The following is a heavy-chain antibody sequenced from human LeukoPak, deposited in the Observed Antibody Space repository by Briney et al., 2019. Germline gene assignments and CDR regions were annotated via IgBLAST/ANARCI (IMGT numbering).Heavy chain of an antibody. CDR1: GFTFSSYG. Sequence: GGSLGLSCAASGFTFSSYGMHWVRQAPGKGLEWVAVISYDGSNKYHADSVRGRFTISRDNSKNTLYLQMNSLRAEDTAVYYCAKEIAVASFFDYWGQGTLVTVSS. J-gene: IGHJ4*02. V-gene: IGHV3-30*18. D-gene: IGHD6-19*01. CDR3: AKEIAVASFFDY. CDR2: ISYDGSNK.